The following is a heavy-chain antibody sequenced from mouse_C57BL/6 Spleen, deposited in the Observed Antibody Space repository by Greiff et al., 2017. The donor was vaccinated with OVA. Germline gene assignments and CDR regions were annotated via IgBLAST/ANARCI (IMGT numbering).Heavy chain of an antibody. Sequence: EVHLVESGGGLVQPGGSLKLSCAASGFTFSDYGMHWVRHAPEKWLEWVAYISSGSSTIYYADTVKGQFNISRDNAKNTLFLQMTSLRSEDTAMYYCAMDGYFAMHYCGQGTSVTVSS. J-gene: IGHJ4*01. CDR2: ISSGSSTI. CDR1: GFTFSDYG. CDR3: AMDGYFAMHY. V-gene: IGHV5-17*01. D-gene: IGHD2-3*01.